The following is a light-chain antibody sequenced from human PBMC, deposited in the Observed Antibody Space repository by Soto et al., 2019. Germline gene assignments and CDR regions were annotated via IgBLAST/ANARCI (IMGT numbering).Light chain of an antibody. Sequence: DIQMTQSPSSLSASVGDRVTITCRATQSISNSLNWYQHKPGEAPKLLMYAACTLQSGVPSRFSCGGSWTDFTLTMSSLQPEYFATYCCQQSHSIPFTFGPGTKVDIE. CDR3: QQSHSIPFT. V-gene: IGKV1-39*01. CDR2: AAC. J-gene: IGKJ3*01. CDR1: QSISNS.